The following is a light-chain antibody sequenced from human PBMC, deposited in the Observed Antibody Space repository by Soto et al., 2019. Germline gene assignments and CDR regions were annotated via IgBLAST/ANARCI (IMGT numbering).Light chain of an antibody. CDR3: QQSYSTPIT. J-gene: IGKJ5*01. Sequence: IQLTPSPSSRSASACDTGKITCRAGQSISSYLNWYAQKPREAPKLLIYAASSLQSGVPSRFSGSGSGTDFTLTISSLQPEDFATYYCQQSYSTPITFGQGTRLEIK. CDR1: QSISSY. V-gene: IGKV1-39*01. CDR2: AAS.